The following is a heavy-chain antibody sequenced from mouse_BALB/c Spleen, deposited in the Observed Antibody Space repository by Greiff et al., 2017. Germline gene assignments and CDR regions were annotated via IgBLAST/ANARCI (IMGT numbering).Heavy chain of an antibody. CDR1: GYTFTSYW. Sequence: LQQPGSELVRPGASVKLSCKASGYTFTSYWMHWVKQRPGQGLEWNGNIYPGSGSTNYDEKFKSKATLTVDTSSSTAYMQLSSLTSEDSAVYYCTRAFAYWGQGTLVTVSA. CDR2: IYPGSGST. CDR3: TRAFAY. J-gene: IGHJ3*01. V-gene: IGHV1S22*01.